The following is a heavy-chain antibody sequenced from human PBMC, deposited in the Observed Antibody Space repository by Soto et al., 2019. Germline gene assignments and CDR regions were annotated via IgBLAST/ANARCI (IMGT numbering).Heavy chain of an antibody. V-gene: IGHV3-30*18. D-gene: IGHD1-26*01. Sequence: GGSLRLSCAASGFTFSSYGMHWVRQAPGKGLEWVAVISYDGSNKYYADSVKGRFTISRDNSKNTLYLQMNSLRAEDTAVYYCAKASSSEATYYYGMDVWGQGTTVTVSS. J-gene: IGHJ6*02. CDR1: GFTFSSYG. CDR3: AKASSSEATYYYGMDV. CDR2: ISYDGSNK.